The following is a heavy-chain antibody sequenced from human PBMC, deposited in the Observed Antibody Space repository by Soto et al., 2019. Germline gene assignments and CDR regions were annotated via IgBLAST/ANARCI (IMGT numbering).Heavy chain of an antibody. Sequence: ASVKVSCKVSGYTLTELSMHWVRQAPGKGLEWMGGFDPEDGETIYAQKFQGRVTMTEDTSTDTAYMELSSLRSEDTAVYYCATDPRGADAFDIWGQGTMVTVSS. CDR2: FDPEDGET. CDR1: GYTLTELS. V-gene: IGHV1-24*01. D-gene: IGHD3-10*01. J-gene: IGHJ3*02. CDR3: ATDPRGADAFDI.